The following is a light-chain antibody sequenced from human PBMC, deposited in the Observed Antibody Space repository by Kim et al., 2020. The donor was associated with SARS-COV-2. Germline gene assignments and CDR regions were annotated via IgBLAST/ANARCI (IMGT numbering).Light chain of an antibody. Sequence: DIQMTQSPSSLSASVGDRVTITCRASQNISSYLNWYQQKPGKAPKLLIYAASSLQSGVPSRFTGSGSETDFTLTISSLQPEDFATYYCQQSYGASRTFGQGTKVDIK. J-gene: IGKJ1*01. CDR1: QNISSY. CDR3: QQSYGASRT. CDR2: AAS. V-gene: IGKV1-39*01.